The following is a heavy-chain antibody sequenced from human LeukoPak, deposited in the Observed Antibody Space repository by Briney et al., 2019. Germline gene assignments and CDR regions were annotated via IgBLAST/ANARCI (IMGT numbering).Heavy chain of an antibody. CDR1: GFTSSRHW. J-gene: IGHJ4*02. Sequence: GRSLRLSCAVSGFTSSRHWMSWVRQTPEKGLEWVANIKEDASEENYVDSVKGRFTISRDNAKNSLYLQMNSLRAEDTAVYYCAIAAGWELGYWGQGTLVTVSS. CDR3: AIAAGWELGY. D-gene: IGHD6-25*01. CDR2: IKEDASEE. V-gene: IGHV3-7*01.